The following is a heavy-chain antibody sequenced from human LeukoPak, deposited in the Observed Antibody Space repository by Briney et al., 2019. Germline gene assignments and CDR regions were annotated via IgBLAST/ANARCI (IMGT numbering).Heavy chain of an antibody. Sequence: GGSLRLSCAASGFTFSSYWMSWVRQAPGKGLEWVANIKQDGSEKYYVDSVKGRFTISRDNAKNSLYLQMNSLRAEDTAVYYCAREDGSGSYSLDYWGQGTLVTVSS. D-gene: IGHD3-10*01. V-gene: IGHV3-7*01. CDR2: IKQDGSEK. J-gene: IGHJ4*02. CDR3: AREDGSGSYSLDY. CDR1: GFTFSSYW.